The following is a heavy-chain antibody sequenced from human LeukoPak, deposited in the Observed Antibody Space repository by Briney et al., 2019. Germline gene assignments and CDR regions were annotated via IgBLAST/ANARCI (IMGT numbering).Heavy chain of an antibody. D-gene: IGHD2-8*01. CDR1: GDSISSSNYY. Sequence: SETLPLTCNVSGDSISSSNYYWAWIRQPPGKGLEWIGNIYSSGTTHFSPSLRSRLTMSADNSKNQLFLKMISVTAADTAVYYCARHNMVLSDFDFWGQGTLVTVSS. CDR2: IYSSGTT. CDR3: ARHNMVLSDFDF. V-gene: IGHV4-39*01. J-gene: IGHJ4*02.